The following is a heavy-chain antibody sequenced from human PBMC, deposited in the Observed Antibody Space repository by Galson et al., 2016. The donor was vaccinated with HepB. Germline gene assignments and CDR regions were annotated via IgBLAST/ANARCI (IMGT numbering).Heavy chain of an antibody. CDR3: AHRSGGAYYFDGLVYPLFFDS. J-gene: IGHJ4*02. D-gene: IGHD3-22*01. CDR2: IYGDDDK. Sequence: ALVKPTQTLTLTCTFSGFSLSTGGVAVGWIRQPPGRALEWLALIYGDDDKRYSPFLERRLTITKDTSTNKVVLTMTNMDPVDTGSYFCAHRSGGAYYFDGLVYPLFFDSWGQVTLVTCSS. V-gene: IGHV2-5*02. CDR1: GFSLSTGGVA.